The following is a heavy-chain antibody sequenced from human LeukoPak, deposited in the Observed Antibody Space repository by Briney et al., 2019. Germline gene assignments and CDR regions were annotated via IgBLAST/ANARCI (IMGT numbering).Heavy chain of an antibody. CDR1: GFTFSSYA. J-gene: IGHJ6*03. V-gene: IGHV3-23*01. Sequence: GGSLRLSRAASGFTFSSYAMSWVRQAPGKGLEWVSAISGSGGSTYYADSVKGRFTISRDNSKNTLYLQMNSLRAEDTAVYYCARRWYGAYAYYYMDVWGKGTTVTVSS. CDR3: ARRWYGAYAYYYMDV. CDR2: ISGSGGST. D-gene: IGHD5-24*01.